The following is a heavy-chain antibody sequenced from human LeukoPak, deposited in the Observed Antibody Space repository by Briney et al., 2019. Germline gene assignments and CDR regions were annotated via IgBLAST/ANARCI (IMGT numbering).Heavy chain of an antibody. CDR2: IYYSGST. V-gene: IGHV4-39*01. J-gene: IGHJ4*02. CDR3: ARKASHFSYGLRAIDY. CDR1: GGSISSSSYY. Sequence: SETLSLTCTVSGGSISSSSYYWCWIRQPPGKGLEWIGSIYYSGSTYYNPSLKSRVTISVDTSKNQFSLKLSSVTAADTAVYYCARKASHFSYGLRAIDYWGQGNLVTVSS. D-gene: IGHD5-18*01.